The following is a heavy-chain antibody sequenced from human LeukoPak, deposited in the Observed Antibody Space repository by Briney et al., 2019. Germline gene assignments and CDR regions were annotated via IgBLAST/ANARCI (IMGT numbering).Heavy chain of an antibody. J-gene: IGHJ4*02. CDR1: GGSISSGSYY. CDR3: ARAGGDVGWYGTIDY. D-gene: IGHD6-19*01. V-gene: IGHV4-61*09. Sequence: SQTLSLTCNVSGGSISSGSYYWSWIRQPAGKGLEWIGHIYTSGSTSYNPSLQSRVSISVDTSKHQFSLEVTSVTAADTAVYYCARAGGDVGWYGTIDYWGQGTLVTVSS. CDR2: IYTSGST.